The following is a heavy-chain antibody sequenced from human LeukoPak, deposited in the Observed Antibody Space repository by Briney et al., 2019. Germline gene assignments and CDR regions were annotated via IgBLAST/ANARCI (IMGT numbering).Heavy chain of an antibody. J-gene: IGHJ4*02. Sequence: GASVKVSCKASGYSFTGYYMHWGRQAPGQGLEWMGCINPNSGGTDYAQKFQGRVTMTRDTSISTAYMELSRLTSDDTAVYYCAGLSGYDPYYFDYWGQGTLVAVSS. V-gene: IGHV1-2*02. D-gene: IGHD5-12*01. CDR2: INPNSGGT. CDR1: GYSFTGYY. CDR3: AGLSGYDPYYFDY.